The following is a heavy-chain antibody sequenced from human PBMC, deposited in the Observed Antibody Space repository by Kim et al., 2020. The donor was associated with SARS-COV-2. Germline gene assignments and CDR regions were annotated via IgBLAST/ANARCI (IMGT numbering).Heavy chain of an antibody. CDR2: IYYSGST. CDR3: ARDKLGCSGGSCYDSWFDP. Sequence: SETLSLTCTVSGGSISSGGYYWSWIRQHPGKGLEWIGYIYYSGSTYYNPSLKSRVTISVDTSKNQFSLKLSSVTAADTAVYYCARDKLGCSGGSCYDSWFDPWGQGTLVTVSS. V-gene: IGHV4-31*03. CDR1: GGSISSGGYY. D-gene: IGHD2-15*01. J-gene: IGHJ5*02.